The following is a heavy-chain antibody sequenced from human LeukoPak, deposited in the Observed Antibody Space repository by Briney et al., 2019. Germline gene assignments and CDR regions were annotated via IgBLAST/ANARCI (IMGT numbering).Heavy chain of an antibody. J-gene: IGHJ6*03. CDR1: GGTFSSYA. Sequence: ASVKVSCKASGGTFSSYAISWVRQAPGQGLEWMGGIIPVFGTANYAQKFQGRGTITADESTSTAYMERSSLRSEDTAVYYCASLPMVRGVIYNYYMDVWGKGTTVTVSS. CDR3: ASLPMVRGVIYNYYMDV. V-gene: IGHV1-69*13. CDR2: IIPVFGTA. D-gene: IGHD3-10*01.